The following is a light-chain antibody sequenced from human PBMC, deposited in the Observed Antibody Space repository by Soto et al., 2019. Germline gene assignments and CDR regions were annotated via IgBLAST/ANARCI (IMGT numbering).Light chain of an antibody. CDR2: DAS. V-gene: IGKV3-11*01. J-gene: IGKJ4*01. Sequence: EIVMTHSPATLSVSPGSRSTLSCRASQSVSSYLALYQQKPGQAPRLLIYDASNRATGIPASFSGSGSATDFTLTISSLETQDFAVYYCQQRGNWHPITFGGGTKVDIK. CDR3: QQRGNWHPIT. CDR1: QSVSSY.